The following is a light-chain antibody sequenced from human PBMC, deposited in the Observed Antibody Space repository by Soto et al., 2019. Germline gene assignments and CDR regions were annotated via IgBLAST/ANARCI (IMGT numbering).Light chain of an antibody. Sequence: EIVLTQSPGALSLSPVERVTLSCRASQSVSSSYSAWYQQKPGQAPRLLIYGASTRATGIPDRFSGGGSGTDFTLTISRLEPEDAAVYYCQQYGSSPQTFGQGTKVEIK. CDR3: QQYGSSPQT. CDR1: QSVSSSY. V-gene: IGKV3-20*01. J-gene: IGKJ1*01. CDR2: GAS.